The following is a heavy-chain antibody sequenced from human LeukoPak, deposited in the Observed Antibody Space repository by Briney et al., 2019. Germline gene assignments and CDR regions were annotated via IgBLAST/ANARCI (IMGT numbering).Heavy chain of an antibody. V-gene: IGHV3-11*04. CDR2: ISSSATII. CDR3: ARDGIVGASNYYYYMDV. D-gene: IGHD1-26*01. CDR1: GFTFSDYY. Sequence: PGGSLRLSCAASGFTFSDYYMNWIRQAPGKGLEWISYISSSATIIYYADSVKGRFTVSRDNAKNSLYLQMDSLGAEDSAVYYCARDGIVGASNYYYYMDVWGTGTTVTVSS. J-gene: IGHJ6*03.